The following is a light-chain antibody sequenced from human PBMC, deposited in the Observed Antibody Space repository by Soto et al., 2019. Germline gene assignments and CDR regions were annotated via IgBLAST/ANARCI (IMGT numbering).Light chain of an antibody. J-gene: IGLJ2*01. CDR2: EVS. CDR3: SSYTSRTTFVI. CDR1: SSDIGGYNY. V-gene: IGLV2-14*01. Sequence: QSALTQPASVSGSPGQSITISCTGTSSDIGGYNYVSWYQHHPGKAPKLMIYEVSNRPSGVSNRFSGSKSGNTASLTISWLQAEDEADYHCSSYTSRTTFVIFGGGTKLTVL.